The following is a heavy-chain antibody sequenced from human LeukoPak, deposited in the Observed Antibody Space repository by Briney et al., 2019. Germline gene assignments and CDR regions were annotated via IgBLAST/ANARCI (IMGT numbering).Heavy chain of an antibody. J-gene: IGHJ4*02. CDR1: GFTFSSYG. CDR2: ISYDGSNK. D-gene: IGHD1-26*01. Sequence: GRSLRLSCAASGFTFSSYGMHWVRQAPGKGLEWVAVISYDGSNKYYADSVKGRFTISRDNSKKTLYLQMNSLRAEDTAVYFCANAWEPPFDYWGQGTLVTVSS. CDR3: ANAWEPPFDY. V-gene: IGHV3-30*18.